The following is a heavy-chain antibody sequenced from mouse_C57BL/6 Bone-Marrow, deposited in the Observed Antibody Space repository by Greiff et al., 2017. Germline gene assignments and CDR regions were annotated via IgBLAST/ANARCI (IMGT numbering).Heavy chain of an antibody. CDR2: IDPANGNT. V-gene: IGHV14-3*01. Sequence: VQLQQSVAELVRPGASVKLSCTASGFNIKNAYMHWVKQRPEQGLEWIGRIDPANGNTKYAPKFQGKATITADTSSNTAYLQLSSLTAEDTAIXCGASMDMRLRRDFDVWGTGTTVTVSS. J-gene: IGHJ1*03. CDR1: GFNIKNAY. CDR3: ASMDMRLRRDFDV. D-gene: IGHD2-4*01.